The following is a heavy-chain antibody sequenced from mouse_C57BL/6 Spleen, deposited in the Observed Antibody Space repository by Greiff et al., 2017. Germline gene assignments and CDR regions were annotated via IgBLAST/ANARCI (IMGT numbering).Heavy chain of an antibody. J-gene: IGHJ4*01. D-gene: IGHD5-1*01. V-gene: IGHV1-59*01. CDR3: ARGKPIRGMDY. Sequence: QVQLQQPGAELVRPGTSVKLSCKASGYTFTSYWMHWVKQRPGQGLEWIGVIDPTDSYTNYNQKFKGKATLTVDTSSSTAYMQLSSLTSEDSAVYFCARGKPIRGMDYWGQGTSVTFSS. CDR2: IDPTDSYT. CDR1: GYTFTSYW.